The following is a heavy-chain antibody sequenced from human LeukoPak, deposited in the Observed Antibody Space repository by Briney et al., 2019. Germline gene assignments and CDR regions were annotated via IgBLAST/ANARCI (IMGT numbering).Heavy chain of an antibody. Sequence: SETLSLTCTVSGGSISSGGYYWSWIRQPPGKGLEWIGYIYHSGSTYYNPSLKSRVTISVDRSKNQFSLKLSSVTAADTAVYYCARAFKDFWSGSSGNWFDPWGQGTLVTVSS. D-gene: IGHD3-3*01. CDR1: GGSISSGGYY. J-gene: IGHJ5*02. V-gene: IGHV4-30-2*01. CDR2: IYHSGST. CDR3: ARAFKDFWSGSSGNWFDP.